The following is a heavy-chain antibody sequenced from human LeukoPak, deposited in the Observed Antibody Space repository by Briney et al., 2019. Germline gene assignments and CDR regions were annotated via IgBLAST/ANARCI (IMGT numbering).Heavy chain of an antibody. V-gene: IGHV4-61*01. D-gene: IGHD3-10*01. CDR2: IYNSGST. CDR1: GGSVSSGSYS. Sequence: SETRSLTGTVSGGSVSSGSYSWSWIRQPPGKDLGGIGNIYNSGSTNYNPSLKSRVTISVDTSKNQFSLKLSSVTAADTAVYYCARVSLLWFGESIINWFDPWGQGTLVTVSS. CDR3: ARVSLLWFGESIINWFDP. J-gene: IGHJ5*02.